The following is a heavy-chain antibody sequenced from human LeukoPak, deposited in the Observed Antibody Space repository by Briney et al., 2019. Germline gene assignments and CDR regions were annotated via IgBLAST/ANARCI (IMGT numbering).Heavy chain of an antibody. CDR3: GYSSSTYYYYGMDV. D-gene: IGHD6-13*01. CDR1: GYTLTELS. V-gene: IGHV1-24*01. CDR2: FDPEDGET. J-gene: IGHJ6*02. Sequence: ASVKVSCKVSGYTLTELSMHWVRQAPGKGLEWMGGFDPEDGETIYAQKFQGGVTMTEDTSTDTAYMELSSLRSEDTAVYYCGYSSSTYYYYGMDVWGQGTTVTVSS.